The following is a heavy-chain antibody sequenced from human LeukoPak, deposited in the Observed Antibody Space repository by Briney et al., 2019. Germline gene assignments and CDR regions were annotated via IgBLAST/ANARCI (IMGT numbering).Heavy chain of an antibody. CDR1: GGSISSGGYY. J-gene: IGHJ6*04. CDR2: IYYSGST. Sequence: PSETLSLTCTVSGGSISSGGYYWSWIRQHPGKGLEWIGYIYYSGSTYYNPSLKSRVTISVDTSKNQFSLKLSSVTAADTAVYYCARGLPGDPSRMDVWGKGTTVTVSS. CDR3: ARGLPGDPSRMDV. V-gene: IGHV4-31*03. D-gene: IGHD2-21*02.